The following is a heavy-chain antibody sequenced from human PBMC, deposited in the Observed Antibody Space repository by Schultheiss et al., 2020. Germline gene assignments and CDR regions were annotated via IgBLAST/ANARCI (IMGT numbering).Heavy chain of an antibody. Sequence: GGSLRLSCAASGFTFSSYAMHWVRQAPGKGLEWVAVISYDGSNKYYADSVKGRFTISRDNSKNTLYLQMNSLRAEDTAVYYCARERYSGSYYLDYWGQGTLVTVSS. CDR1: GFTFSSYA. CDR3: ARERYSGSYYLDY. CDR2: ISYDGSNK. D-gene: IGHD1-26*01. V-gene: IGHV3-30-3*01. J-gene: IGHJ4*02.